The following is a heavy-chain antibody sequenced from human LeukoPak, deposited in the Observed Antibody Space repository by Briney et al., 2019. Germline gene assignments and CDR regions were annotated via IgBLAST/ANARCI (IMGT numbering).Heavy chain of an antibody. V-gene: IGHV3-7*03. CDR1: GFTFSSYW. Sequence: GGSLRLSCAASGFTFSSYWMSWVRQAPGKGLGWVANIKQDGSEKYYVDSVKGRFTISRDNAKNSLYLQMNSLRAEDTAVYYCARDRSYSSGWYRSSAGIDYWGQGTLVTVSS. CDR2: IKQDGSEK. D-gene: IGHD6-19*01. J-gene: IGHJ4*02. CDR3: ARDRSYSSGWYRSSAGIDY.